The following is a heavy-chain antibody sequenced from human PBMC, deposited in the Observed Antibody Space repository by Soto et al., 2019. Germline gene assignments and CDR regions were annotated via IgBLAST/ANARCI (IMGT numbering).Heavy chain of an antibody. CDR3: ASAAMFVVANQYYYFYFGLDV. CDR1: GFAFNSYG. J-gene: IGHJ6*01. CDR2: IWYVGSEK. Sequence: QVQLVESGGGVVQPGRSLRLSCAASGFAFNSYGMHWVRQAPGKGLEWVAVIWYVGSEKYYADSVKGRFTISRDNSRSTLYLQMNGLRAEDAAVYYCASAAMFVVANQYYYFYFGLDVWGHGTTVTVSS. V-gene: IGHV3-33*01. D-gene: IGHD3-3*01.